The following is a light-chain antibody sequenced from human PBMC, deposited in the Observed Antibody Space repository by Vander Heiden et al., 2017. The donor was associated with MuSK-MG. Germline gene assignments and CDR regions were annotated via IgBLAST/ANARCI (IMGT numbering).Light chain of an antibody. CDR3: TSYAGSNNVV. J-gene: IGLJ2*01. Sequence: QSALTQPPSASGSPGQSVTISCAGTSSDVGGYNYVSWYQQHPGNAPKLMIYDVSKRPSGVPGRFSGSKSGNTASLTVSGLQTEDEADYYCTSYAGSNNVVFGGGTKLTVL. CDR2: DVS. V-gene: IGLV2-8*01. CDR1: SSDVGGYNY.